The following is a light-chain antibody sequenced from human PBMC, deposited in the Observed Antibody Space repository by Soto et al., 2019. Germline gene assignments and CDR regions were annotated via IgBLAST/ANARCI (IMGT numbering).Light chain of an antibody. CDR3: QQYGSSRT. CDR2: GGS. V-gene: IGKV3-20*01. J-gene: IGKJ1*01. CDR1: ETMSIKY. Sequence: EIVLTQSPDTLSLSPGEGATLSCRASETMSIKYLAWYQQKPGQPPRLLIYGGSSRAAGIPDRFSGSGSGTDFTLTISRLELEDLAVYYCQQYGSSRTFGQGTKVEV.